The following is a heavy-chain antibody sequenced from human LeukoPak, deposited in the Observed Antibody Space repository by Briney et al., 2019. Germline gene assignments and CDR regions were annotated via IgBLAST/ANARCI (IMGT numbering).Heavy chain of an antibody. CDR2: INHSGST. V-gene: IGHV4-34*01. Sequence: SETLSLTRAVYGGSFSGYYWSWIRQPPGKGLEWIGEINHSGSTNYNPSLKSRVTISVDTSKNQFSLKLSSVTAADTAVYYCARGQPYYDILTGYYMGFDYWGQGTLVTVSS. J-gene: IGHJ4*02. D-gene: IGHD3-9*01. CDR1: GGSFSGYY. CDR3: ARGQPYYDILTGYYMGFDY.